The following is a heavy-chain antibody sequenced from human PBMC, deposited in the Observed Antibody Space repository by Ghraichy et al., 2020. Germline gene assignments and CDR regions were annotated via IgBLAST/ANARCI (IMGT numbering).Heavy chain of an antibody. V-gene: IGHV3-33*01. CDR2: IWYDGSNK. CDR1: GFTFSSYG. CDR3: ARDPAAAGEPYYYYYGMDV. Sequence: GESLNISCAASGFTFSSYGMHWVRQAPGKGLEWVAVIWYDGSNKYYADSVKGRFTISRDNSKNTLYLQMNSLRAEDTAVYYCARDPAAAGEPYYYYYGMDVWGQGTTVTVSS. D-gene: IGHD6-13*01. J-gene: IGHJ6*02.